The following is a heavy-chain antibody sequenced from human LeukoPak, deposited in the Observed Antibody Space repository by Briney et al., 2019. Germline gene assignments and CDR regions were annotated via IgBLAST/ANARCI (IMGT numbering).Heavy chain of an antibody. D-gene: IGHD6-19*01. CDR3: ARDGGRGWEFDY. Sequence: VASVKVSCKASGYTFTGYYMHWVRQAPGQGLEWMGWINPNSGGTHYAQKFQGRVTMTRDTPITTAYMDLSRLTSDDTAVYYCARDGGRGWEFDYWGQGTLATVSS. J-gene: IGHJ4*02. CDR1: GYTFTGYY. CDR2: INPNSGGT. V-gene: IGHV1-2*02.